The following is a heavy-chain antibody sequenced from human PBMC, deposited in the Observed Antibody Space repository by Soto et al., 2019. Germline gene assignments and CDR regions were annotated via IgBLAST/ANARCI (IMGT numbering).Heavy chain of an antibody. J-gene: IGHJ4*02. CDR3: ARQDSYDILTGPDY. V-gene: IGHV5-10-1*01. D-gene: IGHD3-9*01. Sequence: PGESLKISCKGSGYSFAGYWITWVRQKPGKGLEWMGRIDPSDSQTYYSPSFQGHVTISADKSISTAYLQWSSLKASDTAMYYCARQDSYDILTGPDYWGQGTLVTVSS. CDR1: GYSFAGYW. CDR2: IDPSDSQT.